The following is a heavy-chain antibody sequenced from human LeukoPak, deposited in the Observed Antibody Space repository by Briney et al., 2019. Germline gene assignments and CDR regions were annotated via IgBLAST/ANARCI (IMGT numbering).Heavy chain of an antibody. D-gene: IGHD3-10*01. V-gene: IGHV3-23*01. CDR2: ISNSGGST. CDR3: AKDRGGGSGSSVVFDS. Sequence: AGSLRLSCATSGFTFSSYAMSWVRQAPGKGLHWISGISNSGGSTYYADSVKGRFTISRDNSKNALYLQTNSLRADDTAVYYCAKDRGGGSGSSVVFDSWGQGTLVTVSS. J-gene: IGHJ4*02. CDR1: GFTFSSYA.